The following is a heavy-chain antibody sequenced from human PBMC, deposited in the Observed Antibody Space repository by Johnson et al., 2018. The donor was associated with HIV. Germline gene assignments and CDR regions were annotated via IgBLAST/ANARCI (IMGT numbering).Heavy chain of an antibody. CDR1: GFSVSNNY. J-gene: IGHJ3*02. CDR3: AREAVPRGLQSAFGGAFDI. CDR2: IYSGGST. V-gene: IGHV3-66*01. Sequence: VHLVESGGGLVQPGGSLRLSCGASGFSVSNNYMNWVRQAPGKGLEWVSVIYSGGSTYYADSVRGRFTISRDNSKNTLYLQMNSLRAEDTAVYYCAREAVPRGLQSAFGGAFDIWGQGTMVTVAS. D-gene: IGHD6-19*01.